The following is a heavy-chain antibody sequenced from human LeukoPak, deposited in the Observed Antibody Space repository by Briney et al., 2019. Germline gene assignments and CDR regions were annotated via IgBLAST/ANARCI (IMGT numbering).Heavy chain of an antibody. CDR3: ARVYQSAEYYFDY. CDR1: GGSIDSYY. CDR2: IYYTGST. V-gene: IGHV4-59*01. D-gene: IGHD2-2*01. Sequence: SETLSLTCTVSGGSIDSYYWSWIRQPPGKGLEWIGYIYYTGSTEYHPSLKSRVTISLDTSKNQFPLKLTSVTAADTAVYYCARVYQSAEYYFDYWGQGNLVTVSS. J-gene: IGHJ4*02.